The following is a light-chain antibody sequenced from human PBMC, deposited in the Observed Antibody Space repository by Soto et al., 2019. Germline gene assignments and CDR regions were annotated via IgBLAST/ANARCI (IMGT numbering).Light chain of an antibody. Sequence: SYELAQAPSVSVAPGKTARITCGGENIESKSVHWYQQKPGQAPVLVISHDSDRPSGVPERFSGSNSENTATLTISRAEAGDEADYYCQVWDSCCDLVFGGGTKVTVL. V-gene: IGLV3-21*03. CDR2: HDS. J-gene: IGLJ2*01. CDR3: QVWDSCCDLV. CDR1: NIESKS.